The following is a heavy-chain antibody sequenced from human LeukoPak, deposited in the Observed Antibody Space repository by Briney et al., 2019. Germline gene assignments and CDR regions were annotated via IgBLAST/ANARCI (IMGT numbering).Heavy chain of an antibody. D-gene: IGHD3-22*01. CDR3: ARDPMTRVVVTFSPWYDWFDP. V-gene: IGHV3-48*01. Sequence: PGGSLRLSCAASGFTFSSYSMNWVRQAPGKGLEWVSYISSSSSTIYYADSVKGRFTISRDNAKNSLYLQMNSLRAEDTAVYYCARDPMTRVVVTFSPWYDWFDPWGQGTLVTVSS. J-gene: IGHJ5*02. CDR1: GFTFSSYS. CDR2: ISSSSSTI.